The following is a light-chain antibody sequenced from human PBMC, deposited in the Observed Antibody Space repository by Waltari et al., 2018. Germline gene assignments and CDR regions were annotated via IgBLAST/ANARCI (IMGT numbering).Light chain of an antibody. Sequence: SYELTQPPSLSVSRGQSATITCSGDRLDDKNVCWYQQKPGQSPVLVMYQDRKRPSGFPARVSGSKSGNTATLTISAAQGMDETDYYCQAWDSSTAVFGGGTKLTVL. J-gene: IGLJ3*02. CDR2: QDR. CDR1: RLDDKN. CDR3: QAWDSSTAV. V-gene: IGLV3-1*01.